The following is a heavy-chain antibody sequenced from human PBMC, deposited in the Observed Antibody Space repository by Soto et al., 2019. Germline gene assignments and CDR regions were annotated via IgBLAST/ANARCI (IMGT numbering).Heavy chain of an antibody. CDR3: AKGGTSYYGSGSYVY. J-gene: IGHJ4*02. CDR2: ISGSGGST. D-gene: IGHD3-10*01. V-gene: IGHV3-23*01. CDR1: GFTFSSYA. Sequence: EVQLLESGGGLVQPGGSLRLSCAASGFTFSSYAMSWVRQAPGKGLEWVSAISGSGGSTYYADSVKGRFTISRDNSKNTLYLQMNSLRAEDTAVYDCAKGGTSYYGSGSYVYWGQGTLVTVSS.